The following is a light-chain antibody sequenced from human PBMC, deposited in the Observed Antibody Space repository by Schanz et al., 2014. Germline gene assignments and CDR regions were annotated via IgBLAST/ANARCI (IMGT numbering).Light chain of an antibody. Sequence: DIQMTQSPSSLSASVGDRVIITCRASQSISIYLNWYQQKPGKAPKLLIYAASSLQSGVPSRFSGSGYGTDFTLTITSLQPEDFATYFCQQTFSIPWTFGQGTKVDI. V-gene: IGKV1-39*01. CDR3: QQTFSIPWT. CDR2: AAS. CDR1: QSISIY. J-gene: IGKJ1*01.